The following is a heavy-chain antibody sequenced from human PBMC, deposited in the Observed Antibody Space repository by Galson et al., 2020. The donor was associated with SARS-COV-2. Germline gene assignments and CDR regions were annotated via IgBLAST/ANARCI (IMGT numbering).Heavy chain of an antibody. D-gene: IGHD3-22*01. J-gene: IGHJ2*01. CDR1: GFTFGDYA. CDR3: TRVPGWSGYYYDSSGFDWYFDL. V-gene: IGHV3-49*03. CDR2: IRSKAYGGTT. Sequence: GESLKISCTASGFTFGDYAMSWFRQAPGKGLEWVGFIRSKAYGGTTEYAASVKGRFTISRDDSKSIAYLQMNSLKTEDTAVYYCTRVPGWSGYYYDSSGFDWYFDLWGRGTLVTVSS.